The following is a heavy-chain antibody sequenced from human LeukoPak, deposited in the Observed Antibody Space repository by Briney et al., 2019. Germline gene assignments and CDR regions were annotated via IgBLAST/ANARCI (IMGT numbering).Heavy chain of an antibody. CDR3: AKDRYYYDSSGYPEYFQH. V-gene: IGHV3-48*01. CDR2: ISSSSSSI. Sequence: GGSLRLSCAGSGFTFSSYSMNWVRQAPGKGLEWVSYISSSSSSIFYADSVKGRFTISRDNAKKSVFLQMNSLRAEDTAVYYCAKDRYYYDSSGYPEYFQHWGQGTLVTVSS. D-gene: IGHD3-22*01. CDR1: GFTFSSYS. J-gene: IGHJ1*01.